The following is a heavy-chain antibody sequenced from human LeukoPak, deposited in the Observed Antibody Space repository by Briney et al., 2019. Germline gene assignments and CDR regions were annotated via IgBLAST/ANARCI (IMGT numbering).Heavy chain of an antibody. D-gene: IGHD2-21*02. CDR2: INPSGGST. CDR1: GHTFTVYY. Sequence: ASVKVSCKASGHTFTVYYIHCVRQAPGQGREWMGIINPSGGSTTYAQKFQGRVTMTRDTSTSTVYMELSSLRSEDTAVYYCARRSGDYFHGMDVWGQGTTVTVSS. J-gene: IGHJ6*02. CDR3: ARRSGDYFHGMDV. V-gene: IGHV1-46*01.